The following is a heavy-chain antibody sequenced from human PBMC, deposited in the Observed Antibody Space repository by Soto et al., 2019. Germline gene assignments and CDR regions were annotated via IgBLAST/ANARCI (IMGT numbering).Heavy chain of an antibody. CDR2: IYYSGST. V-gene: IGHV4-59*01. CDR3: ARESYDHARRYFDY. J-gene: IGHJ4*02. CDR1: GGSISSYY. D-gene: IGHD3-16*01. Sequence: SETLSLTCTVSGGSISSYYWSWIRQPPGKGLEWIGYIYYSGSTNYNPSLKSRVTISVDTSKNQFSLKLSSVAAADTAVYYCARESYDHARRYFDYWGQGTLVTVSS.